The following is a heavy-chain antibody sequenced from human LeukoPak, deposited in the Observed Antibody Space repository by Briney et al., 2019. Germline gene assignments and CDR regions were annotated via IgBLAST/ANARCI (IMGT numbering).Heavy chain of an antibody. J-gene: IGHJ4*02. V-gene: IGHV3-21*01. CDR1: GFTFSSYS. D-gene: IGHD3-10*01. Sequence: GGSLRPSCAASGFTFSSYSMNWVRQAPGKGLEWVSSISSSSSYTYYPDSVKGRFTVSRDNAKNSLYLQMNSLRVEDTAVYYCARGRSSSGSMNEFWGQGTLVTVSS. CDR2: ISSSSSYT. CDR3: ARGRSSSGSMNEF.